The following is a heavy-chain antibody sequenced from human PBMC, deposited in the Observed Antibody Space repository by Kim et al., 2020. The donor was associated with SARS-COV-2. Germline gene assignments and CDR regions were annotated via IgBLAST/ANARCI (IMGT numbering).Heavy chain of an antibody. Sequence: YNNPSHKSRITIAVNASKNQFSLKLSSVTAADTAVYYCARGIAVFSGGYNWGQGTLGTVSS. J-gene: IGHJ4*02. V-gene: IGHV4-39*01. CDR3: ARGIAVFSGGYN. D-gene: IGHD1-26*01.